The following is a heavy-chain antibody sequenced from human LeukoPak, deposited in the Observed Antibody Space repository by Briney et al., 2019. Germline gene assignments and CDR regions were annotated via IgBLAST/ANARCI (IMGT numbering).Heavy chain of an antibody. V-gene: IGHV1-69*06. CDR1: GGTFIIYA. D-gene: IGHD3-10*01. Sequence: GASVTVSFKASGGTFIIYAISWVRQAPGQGLEWMGGIIPIFGAANYAQKFQGRVTITAEKSTSTAYMELSSLRSEDTAVYYCARGTGYFDYWGQGTLVTVSS. CDR3: ARGTGYFDY. CDR2: IIPIFGAA. J-gene: IGHJ4*02.